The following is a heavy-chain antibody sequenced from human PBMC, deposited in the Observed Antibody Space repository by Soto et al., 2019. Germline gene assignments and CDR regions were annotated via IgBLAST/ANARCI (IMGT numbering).Heavy chain of an antibody. D-gene: IGHD3-3*01. J-gene: IGHJ6*02. CDR3: ASNQTIYDFYRMDG. V-gene: IGHV5-51*01. CDR2: IYPGDSDT. Sequence: GESLKISCKGSGYSFTSYWIGWVRQMPGKGLEWVGIIYPGDSDTRYSPSFQGQVTISADKSISTAYLQRSSLKASDPAMYYCASNQTIYDFYRMDGWGQGNTVPVS. CDR1: GYSFTSYW.